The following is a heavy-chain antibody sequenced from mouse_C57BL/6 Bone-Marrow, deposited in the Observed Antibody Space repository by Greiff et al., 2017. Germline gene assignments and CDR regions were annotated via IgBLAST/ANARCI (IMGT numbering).Heavy chain of an antibody. CDR3: ARRRNYDDD. Sequence: EVKLMESGGDLVKPGGSLKLSCAASGFTFSSYGMSWVRQTPDKRLEWVATISSGGSYTYYPDSVKGRFTISSDNANNTLYLQMSSLKSEDTAMYYCARRRNYDDDWGQGTTLTVSS. CDR1: GFTFSSYG. J-gene: IGHJ2*01. CDR2: ISSGGSYT. V-gene: IGHV5-6*02.